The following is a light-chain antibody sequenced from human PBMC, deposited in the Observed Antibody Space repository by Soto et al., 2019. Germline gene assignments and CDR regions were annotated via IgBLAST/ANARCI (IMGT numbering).Light chain of an antibody. J-gene: IGKJ1*01. Sequence: EIVTTQSPATLSVSPGERATRSCRASQRVSRNLAWYQQKPGQAPRLLIYDASTRATGIPDRFSGSGSETEFTLTISSLQSEDYATYYCQQSYGTPITFGQGTKVDIK. CDR2: DAS. CDR3: QQSYGTPIT. V-gene: IGKV3-15*01. CDR1: QRVSRN.